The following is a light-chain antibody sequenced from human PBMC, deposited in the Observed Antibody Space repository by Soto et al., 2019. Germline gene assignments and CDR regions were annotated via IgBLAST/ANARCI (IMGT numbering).Light chain of an antibody. Sequence: DIQMTQSPSSVSASVVYRVTITFRASQDVSNWLAWYQQKPGKAPKLLISGASSLQSGVPSRFSGSGSGTDFSLTISSLQPEDFTTYFCQQANSFPSFGQGTRLEI. CDR1: QDVSNW. CDR2: GAS. V-gene: IGKV1-12*02. CDR3: QQANSFPS. J-gene: IGKJ5*01.